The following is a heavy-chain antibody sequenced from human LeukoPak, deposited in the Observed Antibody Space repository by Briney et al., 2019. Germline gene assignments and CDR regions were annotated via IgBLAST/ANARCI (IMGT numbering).Heavy chain of an antibody. V-gene: IGHV4-31*03. CDR1: GGFISDDESY. D-gene: IGHD4-17*01. CDR3: ARGGDYAKVGY. CDR2: IYSETI. Sequence: SETLSLTCSVSGGFISDDESYWTWVRQHPEKGLEWIGCIYSETIYYNPSLKSRVTISVDTSKNQFSLKLSSVTAADTAVYYCARGGDYAKVGYWGQGTLVTVSS. J-gene: IGHJ4*02.